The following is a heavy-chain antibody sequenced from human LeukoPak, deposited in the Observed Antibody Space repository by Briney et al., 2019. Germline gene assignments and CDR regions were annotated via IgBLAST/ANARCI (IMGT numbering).Heavy chain of an antibody. J-gene: IGHJ4*02. CDR1: GFTFSSYA. V-gene: IGHV3-23*01. CDR3: AKDSSSSWFVINYFDY. Sequence: GGSLRLSCAASGFTFSSYAMSWVRQAPGKGLEWVSGISGSGGSTYYADSVKGRFTISRDNSKNTLYLKMNSLRAEDTAVYYCAKDSSSSWFVINYFDYWGQGTLVTVSS. D-gene: IGHD6-13*01. CDR2: ISGSGGST.